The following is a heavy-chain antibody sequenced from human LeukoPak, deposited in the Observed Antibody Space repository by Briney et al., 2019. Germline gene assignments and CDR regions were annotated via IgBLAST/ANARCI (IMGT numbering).Heavy chain of an antibody. CDR3: AKGTTYYYDSSGPNLSY. J-gene: IGHJ4*02. D-gene: IGHD3-22*01. V-gene: IGHV3-23*01. CDR1: GFTFSSYA. Sequence: GGSLRLSCAASGFTFSSYAMSWVRQAPGKGLEWVSAISGGGGSTYYADSVKGRFTISRDNSKNTLYLQMYSLRAEDTAVYYCAKGTTYYYDSSGPNLSYWGQGTLVTVSS. CDR2: ISGGGGST.